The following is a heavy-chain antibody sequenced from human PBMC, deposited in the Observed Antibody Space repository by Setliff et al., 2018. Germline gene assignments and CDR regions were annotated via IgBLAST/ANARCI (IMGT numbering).Heavy chain of an antibody. V-gene: IGHV4-59*11. D-gene: IGHD3-22*01. CDR1: GDSMSDHH. J-gene: IGHJ6*04. CDR2: ISHSGAT. Sequence: PSETLSLTCTVSGDSMSDHHWSWVRQSPGKGLDWIGYISHSGATKYNPSLKSRVAISIDVSKKQFSLELNSVTPADTAKYYCARLKYYNSGTYWGNWDYYSGMDVWGKGTTVTGSS. CDR3: ARLKYYNSGTYWGNWDYYSGMDV.